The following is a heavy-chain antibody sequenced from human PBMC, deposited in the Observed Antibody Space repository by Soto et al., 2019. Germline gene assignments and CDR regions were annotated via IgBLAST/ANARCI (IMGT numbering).Heavy chain of an antibody. V-gene: IGHV3-48*03. CDR3: ARVLRWNENYSYYYGMDV. Sequence: PGGSLRLSCAASGFTFSSYEMNWVRQAPGKGLEWVSYISSSGSTIYYADSVKGRFTISRDNAKNSLYLQMNSLRAEDTAVYYCARVLRWNENYSYYYGMDVWGQGTTVTVSS. CDR2: ISSSGSTI. J-gene: IGHJ6*02. D-gene: IGHD4-17*01. CDR1: GFTFSSYE.